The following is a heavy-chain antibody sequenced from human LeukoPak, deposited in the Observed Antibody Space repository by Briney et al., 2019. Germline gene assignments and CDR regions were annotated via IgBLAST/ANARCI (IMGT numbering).Heavy chain of an antibody. CDR2: IRYDGSNK. CDR1: GFTFSSYG. D-gene: IGHD6-13*01. V-gene: IGHV3-30*02. CDR3: AKTYSSSRAHYYYYYYMDV. Sequence: GGSLRLSCAASGFTFSSYGMNWVRQAPGKGLEWVAFIRYDGSNKYYADSVKGRFTISRDNSKNTLYLQTNSLRAEDTAVYYCAKTYSSSRAHYYYYYYMDVWGKGTTVTISS. J-gene: IGHJ6*03.